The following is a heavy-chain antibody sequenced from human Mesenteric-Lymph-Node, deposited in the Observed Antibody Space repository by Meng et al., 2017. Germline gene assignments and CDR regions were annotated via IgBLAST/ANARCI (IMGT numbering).Heavy chain of an antibody. CDR2: ISAYNGDT. CDR3: ARVEVGITSGDY. J-gene: IGHJ4*02. V-gene: IGHV1-18*01. CDR1: GYTFTNYG. D-gene: IGHD1-26*01. Sequence: QAEVVTSGGEVKKPWASVKVYCKASGYTFTNYGITWVRQAPGQGLEWMGWISAYNGDTNYAQTLQGRVTMTTDTSTSTAYMELRSLRSDDTAVYYCARVEVGITSGDYWGQGTLVTVSS.